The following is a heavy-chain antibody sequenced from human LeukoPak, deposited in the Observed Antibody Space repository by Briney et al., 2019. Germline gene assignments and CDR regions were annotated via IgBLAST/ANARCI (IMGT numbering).Heavy chain of an antibody. CDR2: ITSYNGNT. V-gene: IGHV1-18*01. J-gene: IGHJ4*02. CDR3: ARDVSGSYYAY. CDR1: GYTFTSYG. Sequence: ASVKVSCKASGYTFTSYGISWVRQAPGQGLEWMGWITSYNGNTNYAQKFQGRVTMTTATSTSTGYMELRSLRSDDTAVYYCARDVSGSYYAYWGQGTLVTVSS. D-gene: IGHD1-26*01.